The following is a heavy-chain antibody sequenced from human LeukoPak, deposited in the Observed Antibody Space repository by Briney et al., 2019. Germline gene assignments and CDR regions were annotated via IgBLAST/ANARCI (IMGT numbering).Heavy chain of an antibody. J-gene: IGHJ3*02. D-gene: IGHD6-25*01. CDR3: ARAGSEDAFDI. V-gene: IGHV3-21*01. CDR2: ISSSSSYI. CDR1: GFTFSSYS. Sequence: GGSLRLSCAASGFTFSSYSMNWVRQAPGKGLEWVSSISSSSSYIYYADSVKGRFPISRDNAKNSLYLQMNSLRAEDTAVYYCARAGSEDAFDIWGQGTMVTVSS.